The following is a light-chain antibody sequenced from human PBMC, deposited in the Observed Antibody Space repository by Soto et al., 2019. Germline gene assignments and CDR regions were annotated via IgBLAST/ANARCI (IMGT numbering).Light chain of an antibody. CDR1: SSDVGGYNS. CDR3: SSFTSSITYV. V-gene: IGLV2-14*01. CDR2: DVT. J-gene: IGLJ1*01. Sequence: QSVLTQPASVSGSPGQSITISCTGTSSDVGGYNSVSWYRQDPGKAPKLMIYDVTNRPSGVSNRFSGSKSGNTASLTTSGLQAVDEADYYCSSFTSSITYVFGTGTKGTVL.